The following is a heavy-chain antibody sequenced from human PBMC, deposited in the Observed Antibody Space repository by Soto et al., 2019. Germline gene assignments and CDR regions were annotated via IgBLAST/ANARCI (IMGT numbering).Heavy chain of an antibody. V-gene: IGHV4-59*01. CDR1: GGSISSYY. CDR2: IYYSGST. CDR3: ASWDYGNWFDP. Sequence: SGTLSLTCTVSGGSISSYYWSWIRQPPGKGLEWIGYIYYSGSTNYNPSLKSRVTISVDTSKNQFSLKLSSVTAADTAVYYCASWDYGNWFDPWGQGTLVTVSS. J-gene: IGHJ5*02. D-gene: IGHD4-17*01.